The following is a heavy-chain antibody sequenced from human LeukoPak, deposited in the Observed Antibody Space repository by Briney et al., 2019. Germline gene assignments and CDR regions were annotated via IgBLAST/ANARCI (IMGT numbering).Heavy chain of an antibody. J-gene: IGHJ5*02. V-gene: IGHV4-31*03. CDR2: IYYSGST. D-gene: IGHD1/OR15-1a*01. CDR3: AKSGNKYNWFDP. Sequence: SQTLSLTCTVSGGSISSGGYYWSWIRQHPGKGLEWIGYIYYSGSTYYNPSLKSRVTISVDTSKNQFSLKLSSVTAADTAVYHCAKSGNKYNWFDPWGQGTLVTVSS. CDR1: GGSISSGGYY.